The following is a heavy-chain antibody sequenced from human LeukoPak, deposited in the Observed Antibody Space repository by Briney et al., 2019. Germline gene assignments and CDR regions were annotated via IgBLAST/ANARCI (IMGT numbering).Heavy chain of an antibody. J-gene: IGHJ4*02. Sequence: PSETLSLTCAVFGGSLSGYYWTWIRQPPGKGLEWIGEIIDDGATKYNSSLKSRVTLSVDTSKNQFSLHLTSVTAADTAVYYCAKSNGYGLIDYWGQGTLVTVSS. CDR1: GGSLSGYY. V-gene: IGHV4-34*12. CDR3: AKSNGYGLIDY. CDR2: IIDDGAT. D-gene: IGHD5-12*01.